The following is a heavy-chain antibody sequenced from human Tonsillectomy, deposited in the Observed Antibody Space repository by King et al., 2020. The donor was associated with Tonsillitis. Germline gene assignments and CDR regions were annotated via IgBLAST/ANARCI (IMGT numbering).Heavy chain of an antibody. CDR1: GFTFSNFG. CDR2: ISYDGSDK. V-gene: IGHV3-30*18. Sequence: VQLVESGGGVVQPGRSLRFSCTASGFTFSNFGMHWVRQAPGKGLEWVAVISYDGSDKYYADSVKGRFTISRDNSKNTLYLQMNSLRAEDTAVYYCAKVRAMVRGVNLTSHYSYYGMDVWGQGTTVTVSS. J-gene: IGHJ6*02. CDR3: AKVRAMVRGVNLTSHYSYYGMDV. D-gene: IGHD3-10*01.